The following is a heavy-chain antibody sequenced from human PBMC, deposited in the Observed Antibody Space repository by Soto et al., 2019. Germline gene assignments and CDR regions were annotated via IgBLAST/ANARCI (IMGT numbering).Heavy chain of an antibody. V-gene: IGHV1-18*01. CDR2: ISAYNGNT. J-gene: IGHJ6*02. D-gene: IGHD3-3*01. CDR1: GYTFTSYG. CDR3: AIEIDFGVVLVRMDV. Sequence: ASVKVSCNASGYTFTSYGISWVRQAPGQGLEWMGWISAYNGNTNYAQKLQGRVTMTTDTSTSTAYRELRSLRSDDTAVYYCAIEIDFGVVLVRMDVCSQGTTVTVFS.